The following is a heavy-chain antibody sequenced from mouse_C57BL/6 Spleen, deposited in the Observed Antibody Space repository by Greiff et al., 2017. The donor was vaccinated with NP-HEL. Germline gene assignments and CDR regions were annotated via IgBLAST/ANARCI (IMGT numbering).Heavy chain of an antibody. CDR2: IRLKSDNYAT. CDR1: GFTFSNYW. Sequence: EVHLVESGGGLVQPGGSMKLSCVASGFTFSNYWMNWVRQSPEKGLEWVAQIRLKSDNYATHYAESVKGRFTISRDDSKSSVYLQMNNLRAEDTGIYYCNTGIYAMDYWGQGTSVTVSS. D-gene: IGHD4-1*01. J-gene: IGHJ4*01. CDR3: NTGIYAMDY. V-gene: IGHV6-3*01.